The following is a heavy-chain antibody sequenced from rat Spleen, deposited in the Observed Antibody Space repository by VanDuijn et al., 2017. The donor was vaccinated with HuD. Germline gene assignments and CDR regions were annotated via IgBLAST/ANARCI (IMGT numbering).Heavy chain of an antibody. CDR3: ARNRNNYDWYFDF. D-gene: IGHD1-10*01. V-gene: IGHV2-47*01. J-gene: IGHJ1*01. CDR2: MWSNGGT. Sequence: QVQLKESGPGLVQPSQTLSLTCTVSGFSLTSKGVAWVRQPPGKGLEWMGVMWSNGGTDYISTIKSRLSISRDTSKSQVFLKMNSLQTEDTGMYFCARNRNNYDWYFDFWGPGTMVTVSP. CDR1: GFSLTSKG.